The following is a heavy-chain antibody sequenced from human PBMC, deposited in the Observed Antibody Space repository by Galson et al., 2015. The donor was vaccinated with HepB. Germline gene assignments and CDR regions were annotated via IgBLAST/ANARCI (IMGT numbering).Heavy chain of an antibody. D-gene: IGHD2-2*01. J-gene: IGHJ4*02. CDR2: IKTDGSYT. CDR3: VRSSNFDT. CDR1: GFTFSSYW. Sequence: SLRLSCAASGFTFSSYWMHWVRQAPGKGLVWLSRIKTDGSYTSYADSVKGRFTISRDNAKNTVYLEMNSLRTEDTSIYYCVRSSNFDTWGQGTLVTVSS. V-gene: IGHV3-74*01.